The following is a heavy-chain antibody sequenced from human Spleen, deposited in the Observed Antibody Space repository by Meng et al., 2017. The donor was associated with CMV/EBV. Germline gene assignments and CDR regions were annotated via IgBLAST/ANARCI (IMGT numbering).Heavy chain of an antibody. D-gene: IGHD6-19*01. CDR3: ARRYSSAWPAFDY. V-gene: IGHV5-51*01. J-gene: IGHJ4*02. CDR1: GYSFTSYW. Sequence: KVSCKGSGYSFTSYWIGWVRQMPGKGLEWMGIIYPGDSDTRYSPSFQGQVTISADKSISTAYLQWSSLKASDTAMYYCARRYSSAWPAFDYWGQGTLVTVSS. CDR2: IYPGDSDT.